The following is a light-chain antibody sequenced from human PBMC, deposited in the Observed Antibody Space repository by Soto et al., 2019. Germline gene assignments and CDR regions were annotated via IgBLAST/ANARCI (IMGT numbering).Light chain of an antibody. Sequence: DIQMTQSPSSLSASVEDRVIITCRASQSTSSYLNWYQQKPGKAPKLLIYAASSLQSGVPSRFSGSGSGTDFTLTISSLQPEDFATYYCQQSYSTQTFGQGTKVDIK. CDR2: AAS. CDR3: QQSYSTQT. CDR1: QSTSSY. V-gene: IGKV1-39*01. J-gene: IGKJ1*01.